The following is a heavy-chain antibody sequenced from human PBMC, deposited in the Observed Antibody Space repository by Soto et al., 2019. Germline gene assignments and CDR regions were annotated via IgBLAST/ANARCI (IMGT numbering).Heavy chain of an antibody. D-gene: IGHD2-15*01. CDR3: ARVGRGSDDNWFDP. Sequence: PSETLSLTCAVSGGSISSSTNWWSWVRKPPGKGLEWIGEIYHSGSTNYNPSLKSRVTISVDKSKNQFSLKLSSVTAADTAVYYCARVGRGSDDNWFDPWGQGILVTVS. CDR2: IYHSGST. V-gene: IGHV4-4*02. CDR1: GGSISSSTNW. J-gene: IGHJ5*02.